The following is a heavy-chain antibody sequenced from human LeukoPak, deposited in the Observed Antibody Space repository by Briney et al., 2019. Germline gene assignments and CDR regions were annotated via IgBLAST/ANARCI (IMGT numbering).Heavy chain of an antibody. CDR3: ARDKEDCSGGSCYLTFDY. J-gene: IGHJ4*02. V-gene: IGHV3-48*04. D-gene: IGHD2-15*01. CDR2: IRSSSSTI. CDR1: GFTFSSYS. Sequence: PGGSLRLSCAASGFTFSSYSMNWVRQAPGKGLEWVSYIRSSSSTIYYADSVKGRFTISRDNAKTSLYLQMNSLRAEDTAVYYCARDKEDCSGGSCYLTFDYWGQGTLVTVSS.